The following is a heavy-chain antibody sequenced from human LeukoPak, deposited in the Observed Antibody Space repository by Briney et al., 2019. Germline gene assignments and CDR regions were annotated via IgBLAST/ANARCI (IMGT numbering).Heavy chain of an antibody. V-gene: IGHV3-30*18. D-gene: IGHD6-19*01. CDR1: GFTFSSYG. CDR3: AKEGAVAHPTPLDY. CDR2: ISYDGSNK. Sequence: PGRSLRLSCAASGFTFSSYGMHWVRQAPGKGLEWVAVISYDGSNKYYADSVKGRFTISRDNSKNTLYLQMNSLRAEDTAVYYCAKEGAVAHPTPLDYWGQGTLVTVSS. J-gene: IGHJ4*02.